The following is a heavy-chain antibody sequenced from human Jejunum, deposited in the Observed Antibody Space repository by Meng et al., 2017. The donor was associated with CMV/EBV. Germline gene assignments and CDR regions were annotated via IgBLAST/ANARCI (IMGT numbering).Heavy chain of an antibody. CDR3: AASSSSWYQNWFDP. CDR2: ISAYNGNT. CDR1: GYTFTNYG. J-gene: IGHJ5*02. D-gene: IGHD6-13*01. Sequence: LKLGGEVKKPGASVKVSCKASGYTFTNYGITWVRQAPGQGLEWMGWISAYNGNTNYAQTLQGRVTMTTDTSTSTAYMELGSLRSDDTAVYYCAASSSSWYQNWFDPWGQGTLVTVSS. V-gene: IGHV1-18*01.